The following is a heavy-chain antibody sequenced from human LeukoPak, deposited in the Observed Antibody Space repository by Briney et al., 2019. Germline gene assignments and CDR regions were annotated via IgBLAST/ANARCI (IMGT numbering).Heavy chain of an antibody. D-gene: IGHD3-10*01. CDR2: IYSGGST. CDR3: ATSMVRGVMIFDH. V-gene: IGHV3-53*01. J-gene: IGHJ4*02. Sequence: PGGSLRLSCAASGFTVSSSYMGWVRQAPGKGLEWVSVIYSGGSTYYADSAKGRFTISRDNSKNTLYIQMNSLRAEDMAVYYCATSMVRGVMIFDHWGQGTLVTVSS. CDR1: GFTVSSSY.